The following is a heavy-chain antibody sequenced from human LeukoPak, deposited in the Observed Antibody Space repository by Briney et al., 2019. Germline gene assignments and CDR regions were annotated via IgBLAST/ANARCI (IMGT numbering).Heavy chain of an antibody. J-gene: IGHJ2*01. CDR1: GDSVSSNSAA. CDR3: VRAQGYLDL. Sequence: SQTLSLTCAISGDSVSSNSAAWHWIRQSPSRGLEWLGRTYYRSNWYNDYAVSVQSRITINPDTSKNQFSLQLNSVTPEDTAVYYCVRAQGYLDLWGRGTLVTVSS. CDR2: TYYRSNWYN. V-gene: IGHV6-1*01.